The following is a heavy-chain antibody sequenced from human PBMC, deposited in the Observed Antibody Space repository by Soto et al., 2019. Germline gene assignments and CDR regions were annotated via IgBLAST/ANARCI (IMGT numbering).Heavy chain of an antibody. J-gene: IGHJ4*02. CDR3: ARDVRRWRIDY. CDR1: GFTFSSYA. D-gene: IGHD3-10*02. Sequence: QVQLVESGGGVVQPGRSLRLSCAASGFTFSSYAMHWVRQAPGKGLEWVAVISYDGSNKYYADSVKGRFTISRDNSKNTLYLQMNSLRAEDTAVYYCARDVRRWRIDYWGQGTLVTVSS. V-gene: IGHV3-30-3*01. CDR2: ISYDGSNK.